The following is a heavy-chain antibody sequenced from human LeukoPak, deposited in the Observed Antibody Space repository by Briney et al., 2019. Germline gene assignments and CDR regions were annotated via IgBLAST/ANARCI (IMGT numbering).Heavy chain of an antibody. CDR3: ARERDPYYFDY. J-gene: IGHJ4*02. V-gene: IGHV3-33*01. CDR1: GFIFSNYG. Sequence: PGGSLRLSCAASGFIFSNYGMHWVRQAPGKGLEWVAVIWYDGSDKLYADSVKGRFTISRDSSKNTLYLQMNSLRAEDTAVYYCARERDPYYFDYWGQGTLVSVSS. CDR2: IWYDGSDK. D-gene: IGHD2-21*02.